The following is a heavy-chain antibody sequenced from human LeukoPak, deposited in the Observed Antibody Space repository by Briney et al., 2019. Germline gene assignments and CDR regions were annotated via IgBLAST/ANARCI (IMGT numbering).Heavy chain of an antibody. CDR2: IRYDGSNK. CDR3: AKDAPYCSGGSCYDY. Sequence: GGSLRLSCAASGFTFSSYGMHWVRQAPGKGLEWVAFIRYDGSNKYYADSVKGRFTISRDNSKNTLYLQMNSLRAEDTAVYYCAKDAPYCSGGSCYDYWGQGTLVTVSS. D-gene: IGHD2-15*01. CDR1: GFTFSSYG. J-gene: IGHJ4*02. V-gene: IGHV3-30*02.